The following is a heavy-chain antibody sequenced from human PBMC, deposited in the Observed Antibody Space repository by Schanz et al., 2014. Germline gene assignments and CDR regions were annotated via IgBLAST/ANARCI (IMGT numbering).Heavy chain of an antibody. CDR2: INPSVGNT. V-gene: IGHV1-46*03. CDR1: GYTFTSYY. Sequence: QVQLVQSGAEVKKPGASVKVSCEASGYTFTSYYIHWFRQAPGQGLEWMGLINPSVGNTNYAQKFRGRVTMTRDTSTSTVYMELSSLRSEDTAVYYCASDGEAAAGCDYWGQGTLVTVSS. CDR3: ASDGEAAAGCDY. J-gene: IGHJ4*02. D-gene: IGHD6-13*01.